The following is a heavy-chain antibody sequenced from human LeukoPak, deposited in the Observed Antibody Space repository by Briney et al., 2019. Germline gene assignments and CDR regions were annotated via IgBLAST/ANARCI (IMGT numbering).Heavy chain of an antibody. D-gene: IGHD3-22*01. CDR2: INWNGGST. Sequence: GGSLRLSCAASGFTFDDYGMSWVRQAPGKGLEWVSGINWNGGSTGYADSVKGRFTISRDNAKNSLYLQMNSLRAEDTAVYYCAKSMGYYYDSSGFDYWGQGTLVTVSS. V-gene: IGHV3-20*04. CDR1: GFTFDDYG. CDR3: AKSMGYYYDSSGFDY. J-gene: IGHJ4*02.